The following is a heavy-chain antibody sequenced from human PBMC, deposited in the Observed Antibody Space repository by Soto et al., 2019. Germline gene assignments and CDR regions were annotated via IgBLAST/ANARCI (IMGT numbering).Heavy chain of an antibody. V-gene: IGHV4-39*01. CDR2: IFYLGSS. CDR1: GDSIISSDFY. D-gene: IGHD3-3*02. CDR3: ARQPLALRKNTWFET. Sequence: SETLSLTCTVSGDSIISSDFYWGWVRQPPGKGLEWIGRIFYLGSSYYNPYLKSRVTMSVDTSKNQFYLRLRSVTAADTALYFCARQPLALRKNTWFETWGHGLMVT. J-gene: IGHJ5*01.